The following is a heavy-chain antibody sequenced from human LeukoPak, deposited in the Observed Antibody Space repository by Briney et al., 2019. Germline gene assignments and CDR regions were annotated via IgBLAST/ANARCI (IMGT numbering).Heavy chain of an antibody. CDR2: IKSDGSST. CDR3: ARDYYDSSGYYSEYYYYYMDV. V-gene: IGHV3-74*01. D-gene: IGHD3-22*01. Sequence: RAGGSLRLSCTTSGFSFSGYWMHWVRQAPGKGLVWVSRIKSDGSSTTYADSVKGRFTISRDNAKNSLYLQMNSLRAEDTAVYYCARDYYDSSGYYSEYYYYYMDVWGKGTTVTVSS. J-gene: IGHJ6*03. CDR1: GFSFSGYW.